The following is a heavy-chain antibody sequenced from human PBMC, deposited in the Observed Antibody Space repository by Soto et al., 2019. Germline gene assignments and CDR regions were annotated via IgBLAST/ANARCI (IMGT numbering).Heavy chain of an antibody. Sequence: SETLSLTCTVSGGSISSGGYSWTWIRQHPGKGLEWIGYIYYSGSTYYKPSLKSRVTISVDTSKNQLSLKLSSVTAEDTAVYYCAKDYDFWSGYRYGMDVWGQGTTVTVSS. CDR3: AKDYDFWSGYRYGMDV. CDR1: GGSISSGGYS. D-gene: IGHD3-3*01. V-gene: IGHV4-31*03. CDR2: IYYSGST. J-gene: IGHJ6*02.